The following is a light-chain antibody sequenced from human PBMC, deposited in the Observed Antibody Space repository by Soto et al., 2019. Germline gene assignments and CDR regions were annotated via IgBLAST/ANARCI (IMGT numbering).Light chain of an antibody. J-gene: IGKJ4*01. Sequence: IQMTQSPSSLSASVGDRVAITCRASQGIRSYLAWYQQKPGEAPKLLISIASILQSGVPSRFSGSGSGTDFTLTISSLQPEDFATYYCLQDYNYPLTFGGGTKVDIK. V-gene: IGKV1-6*01. CDR3: LQDYNYPLT. CDR2: IAS. CDR1: QGIRSY.